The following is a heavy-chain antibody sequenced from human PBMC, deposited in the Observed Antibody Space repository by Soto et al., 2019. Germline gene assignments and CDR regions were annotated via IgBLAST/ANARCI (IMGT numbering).Heavy chain of an antibody. CDR3: ARSPGYSSSWSNWFDP. V-gene: IGHV4-59*01. CDR1: GGSFSGYY. Sequence: SETLSLTCAVYGGSFSGYYWSWIRQPPGKGLEWIGYIYYSGSTNYNPSLKSRVTISVDTSKNQFSLKLSSVTAADTAVYYCARSPGYSSSWSNWFDPWGQGTLVTVSS. J-gene: IGHJ5*02. CDR2: IYYSGST. D-gene: IGHD6-13*01.